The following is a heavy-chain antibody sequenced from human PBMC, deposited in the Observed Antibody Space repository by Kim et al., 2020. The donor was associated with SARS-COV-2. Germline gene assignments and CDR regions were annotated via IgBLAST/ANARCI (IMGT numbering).Heavy chain of an antibody. D-gene: IGHD6-13*01. CDR2: ISYDGSNK. CDR1: GFTFSSYA. Sequence: GGSRLSCAASGFTFSSYAMHWVRQAPGKGLEWVAVISYDGSNKYYADSVKGRFTISRDNSKNKRYLQMNSLRAEDTAVYYCARGGYSSSWYEAYYYGMDVWGQGTTVTVSS. V-gene: IGHV3-30-3*01. CDR3: ARGGYSSSWYEAYYYGMDV. J-gene: IGHJ6*02.